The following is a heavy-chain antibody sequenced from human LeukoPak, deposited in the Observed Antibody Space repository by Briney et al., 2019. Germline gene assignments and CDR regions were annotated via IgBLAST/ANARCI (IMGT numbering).Heavy chain of an antibody. CDR2: IKQDGSEK. V-gene: IGHV3-7*01. Sequence: QPGGSLRLSCAASGFTFSSYWMSWVRQAPGKGLEWVANIKQDGSEKYYVDSVKGRFTISRDNAKNSLYLQMNSLRAEDTAVYYCARETMKNYDFWSGYYSPYYYYYMDVWGKGTTVTVSS. D-gene: IGHD3-3*01. J-gene: IGHJ6*03. CDR1: GFTFSSYW. CDR3: ARETMKNYDFWSGYYSPYYYYYMDV.